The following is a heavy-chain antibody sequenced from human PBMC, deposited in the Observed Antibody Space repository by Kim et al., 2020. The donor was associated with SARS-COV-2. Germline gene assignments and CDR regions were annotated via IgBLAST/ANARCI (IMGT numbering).Heavy chain of an antibody. V-gene: IGHV3-73*01. Sequence: GGSLRLSCAASGFTFSGSAMHWVRQASGKGLEWVGRIRSKANSYATAYAASVKGRFTISRDDSKNTAYLQMNSLKTEDTAVYYCTRHQGVYSSTSCKRDYYYYDYMDVWGKGTTVTVSS. CDR3: TRHQGVYSSTSCKRDYYYYDYMDV. D-gene: IGHD2-2*01. CDR2: IRSKANSYAT. CDR1: GFTFSGSA. J-gene: IGHJ6*03.